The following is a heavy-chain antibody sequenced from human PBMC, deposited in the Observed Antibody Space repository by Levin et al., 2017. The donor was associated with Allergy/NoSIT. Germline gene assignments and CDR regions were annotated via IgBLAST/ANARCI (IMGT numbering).Heavy chain of an antibody. CDR2: IRSKAYGGTT. CDR3: TRAHYYDRWLAADY. V-gene: IGHV3-49*03. J-gene: IGHJ4*02. Sequence: GGSLRLSCTASGFTFGDYAMSWFRQAPGKGLEWVGFIRSKAYGGTTEYAASVKGRFTISRDDSKSIAYLQMNSLKTEDTAVYYCTRAHYYDRWLAADYWGQGTLVTVSS. CDR1: GFTFGDYA. D-gene: IGHD3-22*01.